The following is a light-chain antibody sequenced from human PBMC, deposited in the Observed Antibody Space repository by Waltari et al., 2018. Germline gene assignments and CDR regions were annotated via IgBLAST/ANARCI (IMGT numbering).Light chain of an antibody. J-gene: IGLJ1*01. CDR3: AAWDDSLNGPGYV. V-gene: IGLV1-44*01. Sequence: QSVLTQPPSASGTPGQRVTISCSGSSSNIGRNVVNWYHQLPGTAPNLLMFSNNQRPSGVPDRFSGSKSGTSASLAISGLQSEDEADYYCAAWDDSLNGPGYVFGTGTKVSVL. CDR2: SNN. CDR1: SSNIGRNV.